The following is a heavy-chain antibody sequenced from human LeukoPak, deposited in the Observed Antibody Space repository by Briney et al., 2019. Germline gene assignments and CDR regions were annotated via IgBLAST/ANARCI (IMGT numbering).Heavy chain of an antibody. CDR2: IFSSGST. CDR3: ARSVFLMIDAYDY. Sequence: SETLPLTCSISGGSISSNNYYWGWFRQPPGKGLEWIGSIFSSGSTYYSPSLKSRVTISVYTSKNQFSLKLNSVAAAETAVYYCARSVFLMIDAYDYWGQGTLVVVSS. CDR1: GGSISSNNYY. D-gene: IGHD2-2*01. J-gene: IGHJ4*02. V-gene: IGHV4-39*01.